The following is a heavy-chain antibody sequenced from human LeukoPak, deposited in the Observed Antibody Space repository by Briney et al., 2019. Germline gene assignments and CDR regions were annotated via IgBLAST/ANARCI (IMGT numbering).Heavy chain of an antibody. J-gene: IGHJ5*02. D-gene: IGHD2-15*01. Sequence: GASVKVSCKASGGTFSSYAISWVRQAPGQGLEWMGGIIPIFGTANYAQKFQGRVTITADKSTSTAYMELSSLRSEDTAVYYCARDRMSCSGGSCYGRFDPWGQGTLVTVSS. CDR3: ARDRMSCSGGSCYGRFDP. CDR1: GGTFSSYA. CDR2: IIPIFGTA. V-gene: IGHV1-69*06.